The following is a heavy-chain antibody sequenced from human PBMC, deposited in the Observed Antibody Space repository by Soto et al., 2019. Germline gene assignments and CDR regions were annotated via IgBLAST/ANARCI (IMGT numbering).Heavy chain of an antibody. CDR1: GFTFSSYG. CDR3: ARVRFGQWGYAMDV. CDR2: IWYDGSNK. Sequence: GGSLRLSCSASGFTFSSYGMHWVRQAPGKGLEWVAVIWYDGSNKYYADSVKGRFTISRDNSKNTLYLQMNSLRAEDTAVYYCARVRFGQWGYAMDVWGQGTTVTVSS. D-gene: IGHD3-10*01. V-gene: IGHV3-33*01. J-gene: IGHJ6*02.